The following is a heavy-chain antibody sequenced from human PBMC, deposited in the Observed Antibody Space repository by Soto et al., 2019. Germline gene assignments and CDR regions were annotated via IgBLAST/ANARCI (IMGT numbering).Heavy chain of an antibody. J-gene: IGHJ6*02. CDR3: ARDWHYYDSSGYPRVYGMDV. CDR2: IYYSGNT. D-gene: IGHD3-22*01. Sequence: QVQLQESGPGLVKPSETLSLTCTVSGGSISPYYWSWIRQPPGKGLEWIGYIYYSGNTEYNPSLKSRVTISVDTSKNQFSLKLSSVTAAETAVYYCARDWHYYDSSGYPRVYGMDVWGQGTTVTVSS. V-gene: IGHV4-59*01. CDR1: GGSISPYY.